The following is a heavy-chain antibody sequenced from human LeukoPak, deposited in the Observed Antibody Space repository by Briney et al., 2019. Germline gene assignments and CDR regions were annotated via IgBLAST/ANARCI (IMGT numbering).Heavy chain of an antibody. J-gene: IGHJ5*02. CDR1: RFIFSIYA. CDR3: ARENCSGACRVNWFDP. V-gene: IGHV3-21*01. D-gene: IGHD2-15*01. CDR2: ISSSSCYI. Sequence: PGRTLRLSCAASRFIFSIYAMSWVRQAPGKGLVWVSSISSSSCYIFYSDAVKDRFTISIDNAKTSLYQQMNSQMAENTAGIDCARENCSGACRVNWFDPWGQGTLVTVSS.